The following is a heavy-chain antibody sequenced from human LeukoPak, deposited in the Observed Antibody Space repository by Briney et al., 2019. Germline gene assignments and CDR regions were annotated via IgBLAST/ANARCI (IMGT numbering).Heavy chain of an antibody. J-gene: IGHJ4*02. CDR3: VATVSPWGIDY. CDR1: GGSISSSSYY. D-gene: IGHD4-17*01. Sequence: KPSETLSLTCTVSGGSISSSSYYWGWIRQPPGKGLEWIGSIYYSGSTYYNPSLKSRVTISVDTSKNQFSLKLSSVTAADTAVYYCVATVSPWGIDYWGQGTLVTVSS. V-gene: IGHV4-39*07. CDR2: IYYSGST.